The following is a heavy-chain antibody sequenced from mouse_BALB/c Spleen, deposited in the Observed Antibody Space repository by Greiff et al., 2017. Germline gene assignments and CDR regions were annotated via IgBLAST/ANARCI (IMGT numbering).Heavy chain of an antibody. V-gene: IGHV5-6-2*01. CDR3: ARYRYDGPYYYAMDY. D-gene: IGHD2-14*01. Sequence: EVKVEESGGGLVKLGGSLKLSCAASGFTFSSYYMSWVRQTPEKRLELVAAINSNGGSTYYPDTVKGRFTISRDNAKNTLYLQMSSLKSEDTALYYCARYRYDGPYYYAMDYWGQGTSVTVSS. CDR1: GFTFSSYY. CDR2: INSNGGST. J-gene: IGHJ4*01.